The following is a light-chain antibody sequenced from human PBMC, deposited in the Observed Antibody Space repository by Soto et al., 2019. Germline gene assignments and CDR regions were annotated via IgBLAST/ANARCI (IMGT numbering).Light chain of an antibody. J-gene: IGKJ2*01. Sequence: EIVLTQSPATLSLSPGERATLSCRASRSFASSYLAWYQHKPGQAPRLLIYAASSMATGIPDRFIGSGSGTDFTLTISRLEPDDSAVYYCHHYDSSPPYTFGQGTKLEIK. V-gene: IGKV3-20*01. CDR2: AAS. CDR1: RSFASSY. CDR3: HHYDSSPPYT.